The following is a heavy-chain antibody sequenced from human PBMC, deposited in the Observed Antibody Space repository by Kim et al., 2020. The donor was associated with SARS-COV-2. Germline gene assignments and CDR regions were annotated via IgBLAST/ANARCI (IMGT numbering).Heavy chain of an antibody. CDR3: VRGDSTGYLQV. D-gene: IGHD2-15*01. J-gene: IGHJ1*01. V-gene: IGHV4-61*02. Sequence: SETLSLTCSVSGGSIRSGSYYWSWIRQSAGKELEWIGRMYISGTTNYNPSLKGRASMSIDTPKNNFSLRLSAVTAADSAIYYCVRGDSTGYLQVWGQGSLIIVSS. CDR2: MYISGTT. CDR1: GGSIRSGSYY.